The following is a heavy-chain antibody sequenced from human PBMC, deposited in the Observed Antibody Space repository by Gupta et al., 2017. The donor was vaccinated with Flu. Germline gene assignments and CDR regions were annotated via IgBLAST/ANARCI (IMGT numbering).Heavy chain of an antibody. D-gene: IGHD5-18*01. CDR1: GLTFSSYA. J-gene: IGHJ5*02. Sequence: SGLTFSSYARSGVRQATGKGLEWVSGIGGSATNTYYADSVKGRFTISRDNSKNMLYLQMYSLRAEDTAVYYCAKDLGWVHLWAFSSWGQGALVTGSS. CDR3: AKDLGWVHLWAFSS. CDR2: IGGSATNT. V-gene: IGHV3-23*01.